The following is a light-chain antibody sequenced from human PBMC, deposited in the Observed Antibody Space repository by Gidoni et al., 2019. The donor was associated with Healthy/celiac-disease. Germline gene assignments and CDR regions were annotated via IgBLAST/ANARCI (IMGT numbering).Light chain of an antibody. J-gene: IGKJ4*01. CDR2: WAS. Sequence: DIVMTQPPDSLAVPLGERATINCKSSQSVLYSSNNKNYLDWYQQKPGQPPKLLIYWASTRESGVPDRFSGSGSGTDFTLTISSLQAEDVAVYYCQQYYSTPLTFGGGTKVEIK. CDR1: QSVLYSSNNKNY. V-gene: IGKV4-1*01. CDR3: QQYYSTPLT.